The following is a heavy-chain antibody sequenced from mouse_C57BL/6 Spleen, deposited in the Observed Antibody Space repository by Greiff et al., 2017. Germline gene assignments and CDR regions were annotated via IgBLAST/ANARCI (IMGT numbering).Heavy chain of an antibody. Sequence: VQLQQSGAELVRPGASVTLSCKASGYTFTDYEMHWVKQTPVHGLEWIGAIDPETGGTAYNQKFKGKAILTADKSSSTAYMELRSLTSEDSAVYYCYYYGSSPYAMDYWGQGTSVTVSS. J-gene: IGHJ4*01. V-gene: IGHV1-15*01. CDR3: YYYGSSPYAMDY. D-gene: IGHD1-1*01. CDR1: GYTFTDYE. CDR2: IDPETGGT.